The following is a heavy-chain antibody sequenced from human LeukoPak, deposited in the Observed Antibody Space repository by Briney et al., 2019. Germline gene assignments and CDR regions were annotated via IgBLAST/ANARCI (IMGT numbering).Heavy chain of an antibody. Sequence: SETLSLTCTVSGGSISSYYWSWIRQPPGKGLEWIGYIYYSGSTNYNPSLKSRVTISVDTSKNQFSLKLSSVTAADTAVYYCARGRRASCYYHWGQGTLVTVSS. V-gene: IGHV4-59*01. J-gene: IGHJ5*02. D-gene: IGHD2-2*01. CDR2: IYYSGST. CDR1: GGSISSYY. CDR3: ARGRRASCYYH.